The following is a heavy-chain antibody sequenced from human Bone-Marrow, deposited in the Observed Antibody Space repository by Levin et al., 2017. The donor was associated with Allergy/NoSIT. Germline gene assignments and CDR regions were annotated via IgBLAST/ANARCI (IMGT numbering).Heavy chain of an antibody. V-gene: IGHV3-23*01. CDR2: ISGSDDST. Sequence: GGSLRLSCAASGFTFNTYAMSWVRQSPGRGLEWVSGISGSDDSTYYAHSVKGRFTISRDNTKNTRLLQMNSLRVEDTAIYYCAQVVDFDSSEAFDFWDQGTLVTVSS. D-gene: IGHD3-22*01. CDR1: GFTFNTYA. J-gene: IGHJ4*02. CDR3: AQVVDFDSSEAFDF.